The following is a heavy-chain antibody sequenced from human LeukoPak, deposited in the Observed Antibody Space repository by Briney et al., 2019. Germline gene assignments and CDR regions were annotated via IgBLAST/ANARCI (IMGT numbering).Heavy chain of an antibody. CDR2: ISSSGENT. D-gene: IGHD5-24*01. Sequence: PGGSLRLSCVASGLPIADFAMHWVRQAPGKGLEYVSTISSSGENTFYVDSVKHRFTISRDNSMNTLYLQMSSLRPEDTAVYYCVKCREGYNLLDYWGQGTLVTVSS. CDR3: VKCREGYNLLDY. J-gene: IGHJ4*02. CDR1: GLPIADFA. V-gene: IGHV3-64D*06.